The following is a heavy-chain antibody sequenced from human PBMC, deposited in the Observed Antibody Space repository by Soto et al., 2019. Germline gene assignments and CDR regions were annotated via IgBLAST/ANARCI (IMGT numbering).Heavy chain of an antibody. V-gene: IGHV4-39*01. D-gene: IGHD3-3*02. Sequence: TLSLTCTVSGDSIISSDFYWGWVRQPPGKGLEWIGSIFYLGSSYYNPSLKSRVTMSVDTPKNQFSLRLRSVTAADTALYFCARHSLALRKNNWFDPWGQGIMVTVSS. CDR3: ARHSLALRKNNWFDP. J-gene: IGHJ5*02. CDR2: IFYLGSS. CDR1: GDSIISSDFY.